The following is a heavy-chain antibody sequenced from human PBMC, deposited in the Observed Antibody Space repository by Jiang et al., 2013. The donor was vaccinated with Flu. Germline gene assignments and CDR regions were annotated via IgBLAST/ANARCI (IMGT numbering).Heavy chain of an antibody. CDR2: ISGTSNTI. J-gene: IGHJ4*02. CDR1: GFTFSSSG. CDR3: AKVRGSDWYLDY. Sequence: VQLVESGGGLVQPGGSLRLSCGASGFTFSSSGMNWVRQAPGKGLEWVSFISGTSNTIQYADSVKGRFTSSRDNAKNSLYLQMNSLRAEDTAVYYCAKVRGSDWYLDYWGQGTLVTVSS. V-gene: IGHV3-48*04. D-gene: IGHD6-19*01.